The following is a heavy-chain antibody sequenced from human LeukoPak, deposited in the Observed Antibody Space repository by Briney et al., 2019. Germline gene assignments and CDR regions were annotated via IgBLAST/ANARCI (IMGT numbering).Heavy chain of an antibody. Sequence: SETLSLTCTVSGGSISSYYWSWIRQPAGKGLEWIGRIYSSGSTNYNPSLKSRVTMSVDTSKNQFSLKLTSVTAADTALYYWARELRYDNSDSGAFWGQGTVVTVS. CDR2: IYSSGST. V-gene: IGHV4-4*07. D-gene: IGHD3-22*01. CDR3: ARELRYDNSDSGAF. CDR1: GGSISSYY. J-gene: IGHJ3*01.